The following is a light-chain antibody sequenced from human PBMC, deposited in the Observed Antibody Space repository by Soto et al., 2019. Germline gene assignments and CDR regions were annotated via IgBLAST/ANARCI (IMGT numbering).Light chain of an antibody. CDR2: GAS. J-gene: IGKJ4*01. CDR3: QQYGSSPLLT. CDR1: QSVSSSY. V-gene: IGKV3-20*01. Sequence: DIVFTQSPGTLSLSPGERATLSCRASQSVSSSYLAWYQQKPGQAPRLLIYGASSRATGIPDRFSGSGSGTDFTLTISRLEPEDFAVYYCQQYGSSPLLTFGGGTKVDIK.